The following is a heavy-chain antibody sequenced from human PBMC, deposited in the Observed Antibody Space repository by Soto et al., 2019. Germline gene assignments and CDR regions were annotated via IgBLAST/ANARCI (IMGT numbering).Heavy chain of an antibody. CDR2: ISSSSSYI. Sequence: PGGSLRLSCTASGFTFISYSMNWVRQAPGKGLEWVSSISSSSSYIYYADSVKGRFTISRDNAKNSLYLQMNSLRAEDTAVYYCARVDXSGGSCYDPDYYYGMDVWGQGTTVTVSS. V-gene: IGHV3-21*01. J-gene: IGHJ6*02. CDR3: ARVDXSGGSCYDPDYYYGMDV. D-gene: IGHD2-15*01. CDR1: GFTFISYS.